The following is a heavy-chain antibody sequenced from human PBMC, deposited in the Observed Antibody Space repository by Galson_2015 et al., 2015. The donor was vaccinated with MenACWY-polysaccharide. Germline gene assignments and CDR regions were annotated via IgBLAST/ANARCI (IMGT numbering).Heavy chain of an antibody. Sequence: SLRLSCAASGFTFSNYAMSWVRQAPGKGLEWVSGISGSGGSTYYADSVKGRFTISRDNSKNTPYVQMNSLRAEDTAVYYCAKDQDLKGYCTSTSCKGAEYWGQGTLVTVYS. V-gene: IGHV3-23*01. CDR2: ISGSGGST. J-gene: IGHJ4*02. CDR1: GFTFSNYA. D-gene: IGHD2-2*01. CDR3: AKDQDLKGYCTSTSCKGAEY.